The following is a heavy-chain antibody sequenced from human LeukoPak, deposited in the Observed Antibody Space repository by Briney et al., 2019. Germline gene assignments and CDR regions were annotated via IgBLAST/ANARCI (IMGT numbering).Heavy chain of an antibody. CDR1: GGTFSIYA. CDR3: ARSCRYYDSSGYYYSVMRDGMDV. CDR2: IIPIFGTA. V-gene: IGHV1-69*01. Sequence: SVKVSCKASGGTFSIYAISWVRQAPGQGLEWMGGIIPIFGTANYAQKFQGRVTITADESTSTAYMELSSLRSEDTAVYYCARSCRYYDSSGYYYSVMRDGMDVWGQGTTVTVSS. D-gene: IGHD3-22*01. J-gene: IGHJ6*02.